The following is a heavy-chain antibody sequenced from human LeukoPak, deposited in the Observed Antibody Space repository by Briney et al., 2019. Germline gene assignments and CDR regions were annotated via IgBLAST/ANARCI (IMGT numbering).Heavy chain of an antibody. CDR3: ARDLYDFWSGYYTEWFDP. D-gene: IGHD3-3*01. Sequence: SETLSLTXTVSGYSISSGYYWGWIRPPPGTGLEWIGRIYHSGSTYYNPSPKSRVTISVDTSKNQFSLKLSSVTAADTAVYYCARDLYDFWSGYYTEWFDPWGQGTLVTVSS. CDR1: GYSISSGYY. J-gene: IGHJ5*02. V-gene: IGHV4-38-2*02. CDR2: IYHSGST.